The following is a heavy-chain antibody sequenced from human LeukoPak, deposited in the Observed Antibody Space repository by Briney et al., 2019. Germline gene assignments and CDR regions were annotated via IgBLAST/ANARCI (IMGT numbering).Heavy chain of an antibody. J-gene: IGHJ4*02. CDR3: ARVKAYYDSSGYYYFDY. Sequence: PSETLSLTCAVYGGSFSGYSWSWIRQPPGKGLEWIGEINHSGSTNYNPSLKSRVTISVDTSKNQFSLKLSSVTAADTAVYYCARVKAYYDSSGYYYFDYWGQGTLVTVSS. CDR2: INHSGST. V-gene: IGHV4-34*01. CDR1: GGSFSGYS. D-gene: IGHD3-22*01.